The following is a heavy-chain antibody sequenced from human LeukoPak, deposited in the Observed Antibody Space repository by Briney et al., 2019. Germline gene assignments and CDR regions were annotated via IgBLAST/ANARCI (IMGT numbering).Heavy chain of an antibody. Sequence: GGSLRLSCAASGFTFSSYWMHWVRQAPGKGLVWVSRINTDEISTTYADSVKGRFTISSDNAKNTLYLQMNSLRAEDTAVYYCAREYTSSSGRAFDYWGQGTLVTVSS. V-gene: IGHV3-74*03. CDR1: GFTFSSYW. CDR3: AREYTSSSGRAFDY. D-gene: IGHD6-6*01. CDR2: INTDEIST. J-gene: IGHJ4*02.